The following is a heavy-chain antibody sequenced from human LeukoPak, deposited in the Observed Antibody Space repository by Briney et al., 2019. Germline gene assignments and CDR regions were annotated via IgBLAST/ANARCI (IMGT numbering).Heavy chain of an antibody. D-gene: IGHD3-22*01. CDR2: ISAYNGNT. CDR3: ARAYYYDSSGYPSTLWY. Sequence: ASVKVSCKASGGTFSSYAISWVRQAPGQGLEWMGWISAYNGNTNYAQKLQGRVTMTTDTSTSTAYMELRSLRSDDMAVYYCARAYYYDSSGYPSTLWYWGQGTLVTVSS. CDR1: GGTFSSYA. V-gene: IGHV1-18*03. J-gene: IGHJ4*02.